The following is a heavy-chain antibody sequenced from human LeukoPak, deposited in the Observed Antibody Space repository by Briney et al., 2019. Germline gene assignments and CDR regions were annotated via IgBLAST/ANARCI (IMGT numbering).Heavy chain of an antibody. CDR2: ISAYNGNT. CDR3: ARKSSQGELLYYFDY. Sequence: GASVKVSCKASGYTFTNYGISWVRQAPGQGLEWMAWISAYNGNTNYAQNLQGRVTMTTDTSTSTAYMELRSLRSDDTAVYYCARKSSQGELLYYFDYGGRGPLVTVPS. V-gene: IGHV1-18*01. D-gene: IGHD1-26*01. J-gene: IGHJ4*02. CDR1: GYTFTNYG.